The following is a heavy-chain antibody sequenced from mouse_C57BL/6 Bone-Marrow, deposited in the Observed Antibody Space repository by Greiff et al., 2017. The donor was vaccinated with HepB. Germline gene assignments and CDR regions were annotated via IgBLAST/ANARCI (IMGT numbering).Heavy chain of an antibody. D-gene: IGHD1-1*01. V-gene: IGHV5-6*01. Sequence: EVKVVESGGDLVKPGGSLKLSCAASGFTFSSYGMSWVRQTPDKRLEWVATISSGGSYTYYPDRMKGRFTISRDNAKNTLYLQMSRLKSEDTAMYYCARQLLPYFDYWGQGTTLTVSS. J-gene: IGHJ2*01. CDR2: ISSGGSYT. CDR3: ARQLLPYFDY. CDR1: GFTFSSYG.